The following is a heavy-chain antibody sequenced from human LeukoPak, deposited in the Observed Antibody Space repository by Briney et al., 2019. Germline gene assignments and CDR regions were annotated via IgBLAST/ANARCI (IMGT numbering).Heavy chain of an antibody. Sequence: GGSLRLSCAASGFTFSSYEMNWVRQAPGKGLEWVSYISSSGSTIHYADSVKGRFTISRDNAKNSLYLQMNSLRAEDTAVYYCARAYCSGGSCYFRWFDPWGQGTLVTVSS. J-gene: IGHJ5*02. CDR3: ARAYCSGGSCYFRWFDP. V-gene: IGHV3-48*03. CDR1: GFTFSSYE. CDR2: ISSSGSTI. D-gene: IGHD2-15*01.